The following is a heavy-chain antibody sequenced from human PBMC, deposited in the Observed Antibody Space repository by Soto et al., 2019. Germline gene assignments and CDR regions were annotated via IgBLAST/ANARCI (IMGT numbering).Heavy chain of an antibody. V-gene: IGHV1-3*01. D-gene: IGHD2-15*01. CDR3: ARDRGGWPDY. Sequence: ASVKVSCKASGYTFTSYAMHLVRQAPVQILELIVWINAGNFNTKYSQKFQGRFTITMYTSAITSYMELSILISEYTSVYYCARDRGGWPDYWGQGTPVTVST. CDR1: GYTFTSYA. CDR2: INAGNFNT. J-gene: IGHJ4*02.